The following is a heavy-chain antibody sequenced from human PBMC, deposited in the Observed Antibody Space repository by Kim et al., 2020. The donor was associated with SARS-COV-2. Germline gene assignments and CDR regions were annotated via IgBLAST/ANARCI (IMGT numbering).Heavy chain of an antibody. CDR2: ISSSSSTI. V-gene: IGHV3-48*04. CDR1: GFTFSSYS. D-gene: IGHD1-26*01. CDR3: ARVIAAKVGATTGFDY. J-gene: IGHJ4*02. Sequence: GGSLRLSCAASGFTFSSYSMNWVRQAPGKGLEWVSYISSSSSTIYYADSVKGRFTISRDNAKNSLYLQMNSLRAEDTAVYYCARVIAAKVGATTGFDYWGQGTLVTVSS.